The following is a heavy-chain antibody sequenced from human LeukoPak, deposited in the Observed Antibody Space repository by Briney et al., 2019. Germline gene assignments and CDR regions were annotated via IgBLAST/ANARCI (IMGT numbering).Heavy chain of an antibody. CDR2: IKQDGSEK. D-gene: IGHD7-27*01. CDR3: ARERNWGYSRRYYYMDV. J-gene: IGHJ6*03. Sequence: GGSLRLSCAASGFTFSSYWMSWVRQAPGKGLEWVANIKQDGSEKYYVDSVKGRFTISRDNAKNSLYLQMNSLRAEDTAVYYCARERNWGYSRRYYYMDVWGKGTTVTVSS. CDR1: GFTFSSYW. V-gene: IGHV3-7*01.